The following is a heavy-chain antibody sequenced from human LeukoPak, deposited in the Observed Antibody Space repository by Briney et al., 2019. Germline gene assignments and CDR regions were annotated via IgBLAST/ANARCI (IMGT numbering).Heavy chain of an antibody. CDR3: ARAGRVVPAAE. CDR2: IKQDGSEK. Sequence: GGSLRLSCVASGFTLSTYWMTWVRQAPGRGLEWVANIKQDGSEKYYVDSVKGRFSISRDNAKNSLYLQMNSLRAEDTAVYYCARAGRVVPAAEWGQGTLVTVSS. D-gene: IGHD2-2*01. CDR1: GFTLSTYW. V-gene: IGHV3-7*02. J-gene: IGHJ4*02.